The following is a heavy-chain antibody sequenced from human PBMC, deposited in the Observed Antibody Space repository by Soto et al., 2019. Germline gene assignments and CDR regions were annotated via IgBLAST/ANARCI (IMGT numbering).Heavy chain of an antibody. CDR1: GGTFNKYA. D-gene: IGHD3-22*01. V-gene: IGHV1-69*13. CDR2: IIPLFGTA. J-gene: IGHJ4*02. Sequence: ASVKVSCKAAGGTFNKYAIDWVRQVPGQGLEWMGGIIPLFGTANYAQKFQGRVTITADEATSTAYMELRSLRSEDTAVYYCARQFGYETSGYYYAYWGQGTLVTVSS. CDR3: ARQFGYETSGYYYAY.